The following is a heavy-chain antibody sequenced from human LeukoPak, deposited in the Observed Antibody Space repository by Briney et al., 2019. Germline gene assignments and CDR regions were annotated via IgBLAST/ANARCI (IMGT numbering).Heavy chain of an antibody. D-gene: IGHD3-16*01. CDR1: GFTFSSYA. Sequence: LRLSCAASGFTFSSYAMSWIRQPTGKGLECIGSIYYSGSPYYNPSLKSRVTISVDTSENHISLKLTSVTAADTAVYYCARGGGPYRPLDYSGQGTLVTVAS. CDR2: IYYSGSP. J-gene: IGHJ4*02. CDR3: ARGGGPYRPLDY. V-gene: IGHV4-38-2*01.